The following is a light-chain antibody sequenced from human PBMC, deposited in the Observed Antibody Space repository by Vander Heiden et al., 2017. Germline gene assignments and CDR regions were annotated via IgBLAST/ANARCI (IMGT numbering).Light chain of an antibody. Sequence: QSVLTQPPSVSGAPGQRVTISCTGSSSNIGAGYDVNWYQQLPGAAPKLRSYDDSNRPSGVPDRFSGSKSGTSASLDITGLQAEDEADYDCQYYDSLSGRVFGGGTKVTVL. CDR2: DDS. CDR3: QYYDSLSGRV. CDR1: SSNIGAGYD. V-gene: IGLV1-40*01. J-gene: IGLJ2*01.